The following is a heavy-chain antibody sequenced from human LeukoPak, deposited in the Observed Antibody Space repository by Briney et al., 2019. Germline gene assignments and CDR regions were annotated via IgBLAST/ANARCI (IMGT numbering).Heavy chain of an antibody. V-gene: IGHV1-2*02. CDR1: GHTFTDYY. CDR3: ARGSYWYDG. Sequence: ASVKVSRKASGHTFTDYYIQWVRQAPGQGLEWMGWINPNSGGSNYAQKFQGRVTMTRDRSISTAYMELRSLRSDDPAVYYCARGSYWYDGWGQGTLVTVSS. D-gene: IGHD6-13*01. J-gene: IGHJ5*02. CDR2: INPNSGGS.